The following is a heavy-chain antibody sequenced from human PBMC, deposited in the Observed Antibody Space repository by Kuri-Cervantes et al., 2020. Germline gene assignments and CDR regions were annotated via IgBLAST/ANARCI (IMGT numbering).Heavy chain of an antibody. J-gene: IGHJ4*02. V-gene: IGHV3-74*01. Sequence: GGSLRLSCAASGFTFSSYWMHWVRQAPGKGLVWVSRINSDGSSTSYADSVKGRFTISRDNAKNTLYLQMNSLRAEDTAVYYCATWGIAVARFRSPNFDYWGQGTLVTVSS. CDR3: ATWGIAVARFRSPNFDY. D-gene: IGHD6-19*01. CDR2: INSDGSST. CDR1: GFTFSSYW.